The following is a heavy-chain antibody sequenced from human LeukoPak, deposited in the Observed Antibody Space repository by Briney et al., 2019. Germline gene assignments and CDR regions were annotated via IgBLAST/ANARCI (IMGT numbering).Heavy chain of an antibody. D-gene: IGHD3-22*01. CDR3: VRGYSSGYRLDY. CDR1: CIPFNNYW. J-gene: IGHJ4*02. Sequence: GSLEPSFSASCIPFNNYWVPWVRPDSVKGLLWVSRINGDGSSTDYADSEKGRFTISRDNAKNTVYLQMNSLKAEDTAVYYCVRGYSSGYRLDYWGQGTLVTVSS. V-gene: IGHV3-74*01. CDR2: INGDGSST.